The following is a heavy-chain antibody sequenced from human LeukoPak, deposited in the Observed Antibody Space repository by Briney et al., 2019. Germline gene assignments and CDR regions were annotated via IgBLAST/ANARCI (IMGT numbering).Heavy chain of an antibody. D-gene: IGHD6-19*01. Sequence: GGSLRLSCAASGFTFSSYGMHWVRQAPGKGLEWVAVISYDGSNKYYADSVKGRFTISRDNSKNTLYLQMNSLRAEDTAVYYCAKSGRIAVAGRSWFDPWGQGTLVTVSP. CDR2: ISYDGSNK. CDR1: GFTFSSYG. J-gene: IGHJ5*02. V-gene: IGHV3-30*18. CDR3: AKSGRIAVAGRSWFDP.